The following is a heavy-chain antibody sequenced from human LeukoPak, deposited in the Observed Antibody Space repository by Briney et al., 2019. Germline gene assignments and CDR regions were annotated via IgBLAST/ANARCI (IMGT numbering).Heavy chain of an antibody. V-gene: IGHV3-33*01. CDR2: IWYDGSNK. J-gene: IGHJ4*02. CDR3: ARDLNMVRGVMGF. CDR1: GFTFSSYG. D-gene: IGHD3-10*01. Sequence: GGSLRLSCAASGFTFSSYGMHWVRQAPGKGLEWVAVIWYDGSNKYYADSVKGRFTISRDNSKNTLYLQMNSLRAEDTAVYYCARDLNMVRGVMGFWGQGTLVTVSS.